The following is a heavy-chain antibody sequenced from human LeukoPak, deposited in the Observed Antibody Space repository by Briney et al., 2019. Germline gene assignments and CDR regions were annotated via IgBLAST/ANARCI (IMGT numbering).Heavy chain of an antibody. Sequence: SETLSLTCTVSGGSISSYYWSWIRQPPGKGLEWIGEINHSGSTNYNPSLKSRVTISVDTSKNQFSLKLSSVTAADTAVYYCARGRSRIVGSTSDYWGQGTLVAVSS. CDR3: ARGRSRIVGSTSDY. V-gene: IGHV4-34*01. CDR2: INHSGST. CDR1: GGSISSYY. D-gene: IGHD3-10*01. J-gene: IGHJ4*02.